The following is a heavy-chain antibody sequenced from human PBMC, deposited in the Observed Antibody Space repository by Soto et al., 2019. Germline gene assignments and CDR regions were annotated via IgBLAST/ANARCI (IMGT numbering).Heavy chain of an antibody. CDR3: AKDLRDSSSWPTWPNCPLGY. Sequence: SGGSLRLSCAASGFTFSSYAMSWVRQAPGKGLEWVSAISGSGGSTYYADSVKGRFTISRDKSKNTLYLQMNSLRAEDTAVYYCAKDLRDSSSWPTWPNCPLGYWGQGTLVTVSS. V-gene: IGHV3-23*01. D-gene: IGHD6-13*01. J-gene: IGHJ4*02. CDR1: GFTFSSYA. CDR2: ISGSGGST.